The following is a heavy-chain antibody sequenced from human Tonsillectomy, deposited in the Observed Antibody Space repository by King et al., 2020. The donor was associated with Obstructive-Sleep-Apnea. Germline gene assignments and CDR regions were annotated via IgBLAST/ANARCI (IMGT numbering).Heavy chain of an antibody. V-gene: IGHV3-73*01. CDR1: GFTFSDSS. D-gene: IGHD4-17*01. CDR2: IRRKANNYAT. J-gene: IGHJ4*02. CDR3: TRHPLYGDYGDY. Sequence: VQLVESGGGLVQPGGSLKLSCAGSGFTFSDSSIHWVRQASGKGLEWVGRIRRKANNYATAYAASAKGKVTISRDDSKNTAYLQMSSLKAEDTAVYYCTRHPLYGDYGDYWGQGTLVTVSS.